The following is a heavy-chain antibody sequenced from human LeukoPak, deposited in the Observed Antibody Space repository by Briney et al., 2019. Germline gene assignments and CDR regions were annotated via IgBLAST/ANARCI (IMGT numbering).Heavy chain of an antibody. CDR1: GFTLSTTS. Sequence: GRSLRLSCAASGFTLSTTSMNCVRHPPGKWLEWVSYIRGSSSTIYYADSVKGRFTISRDNAKNSLYLQMNSLRAEDTAVYYCTRDPEALDYWGQGTLVTVSS. V-gene: IGHV3-48*04. J-gene: IGHJ4*02. CDR3: TRDPEALDY. CDR2: IRGSSSTI.